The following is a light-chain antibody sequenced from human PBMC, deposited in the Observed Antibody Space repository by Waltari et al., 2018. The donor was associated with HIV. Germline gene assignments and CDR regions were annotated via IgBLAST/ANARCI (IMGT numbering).Light chain of an antibody. J-gene: IGLJ1*01. CDR2: DNS. CDR3: QSYDSSLRGGG. V-gene: IGLV1-40*01. CDR1: NSNIGPAYD. Sequence: QSVLTQPPSVSGAPGQRVTISCTGSNSNIGPAYDVHWYQQLPGTAPKVLIYDNSKLPSGVPDRFSVSKSGTAASLAITGLQAEDEAYYDCQSYDSSLRGGGFGTGTKVTVL.